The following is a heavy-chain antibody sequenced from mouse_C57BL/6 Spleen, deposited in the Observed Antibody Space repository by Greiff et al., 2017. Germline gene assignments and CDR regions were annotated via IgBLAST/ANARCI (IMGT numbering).Heavy chain of an antibody. Sequence: QVQLQQSGAELVRPGTSVKVSCKASGYAFTNYLLEWVKQRPGQGLEWIGVINPGSGGTNYNEKFKGKATLTADKSSSTAYMQLSNLTSEDSAVYFCARNYYGSRFYYFDYWGQGTTLTVSS. CDR3: ARNYYGSRFYYFDY. J-gene: IGHJ2*01. D-gene: IGHD1-1*01. CDR2: INPGSGGT. V-gene: IGHV1-54*01. CDR1: GYAFTNYL.